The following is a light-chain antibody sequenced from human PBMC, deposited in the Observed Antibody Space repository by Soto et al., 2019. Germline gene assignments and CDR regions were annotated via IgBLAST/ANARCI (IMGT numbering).Light chain of an antibody. Sequence: QSALTQPASVSGSPGQSITISCTGTSSDVGRYNYVSWYQQHQGKAPKLMIYGVSNRPSGVSNRFSGSKSGNTASLTISGLQAEDESDYYCSAYTSSTTVIFGGGTKLTVL. J-gene: IGLJ2*01. CDR3: SAYTSSTTVI. CDR1: SSDVGRYNY. V-gene: IGLV2-14*01. CDR2: GVS.